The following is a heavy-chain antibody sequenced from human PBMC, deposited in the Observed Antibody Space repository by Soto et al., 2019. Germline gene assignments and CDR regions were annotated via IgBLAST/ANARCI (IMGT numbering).Heavy chain of an antibody. Sequence: QVQLQQWGAGLLKPSETLSLTCAVYGGSLSGYYWTWIRQPPGKVLEWIGEINHSGSTNYNPSLKRRVTISVDTSKNQFSLRLSSVTAADPAVYYCARDRWSGYFDYWGQGTLVTVSS. CDR2: INHSGST. CDR1: GGSLSGYY. D-gene: IGHD3-3*01. J-gene: IGHJ4*02. V-gene: IGHV4-34*01. CDR3: ARDRWSGYFDY.